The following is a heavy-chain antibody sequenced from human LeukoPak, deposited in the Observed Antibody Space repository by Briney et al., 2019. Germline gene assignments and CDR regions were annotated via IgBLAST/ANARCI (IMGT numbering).Heavy chain of an antibody. CDR3: ARHAQGFLLPDAFDI. D-gene: IGHD2/OR15-2a*01. CDR1: GGSISSGSYY. V-gene: IGHV4-61*02. CDR2: IYTSGST. Sequence: SQTLSLTCTVSGGSISSGSYYWSWIRQPAGKGLEWIGRIYTSGSTNYNPSLKSRVTISVDTSKNQFSLKLSSVTAADTAVYYCARHAQGFLLPDAFDIWGQGTLVTVSS. J-gene: IGHJ3*02.